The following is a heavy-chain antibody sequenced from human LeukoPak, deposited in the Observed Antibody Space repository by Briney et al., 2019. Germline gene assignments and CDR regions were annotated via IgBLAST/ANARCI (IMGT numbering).Heavy chain of an antibody. CDR2: IYHSGST. D-gene: IGHD2-2*01. J-gene: IGHJ6*04. CDR1: RCSISSGYY. CDR3: ATHCSSTSCYENGMDV. V-gene: IGHV4-38-2*01. Sequence: SETLSLTCAVSRCSISSGYYWGWIRQPPGKGLEWIGSIYHSGSTYYNPSLKSRVTISVDTSKNQFSLKLSSVTAADTAVYYCATHCSSTSCYENGMDVWGKGTTVTVSS.